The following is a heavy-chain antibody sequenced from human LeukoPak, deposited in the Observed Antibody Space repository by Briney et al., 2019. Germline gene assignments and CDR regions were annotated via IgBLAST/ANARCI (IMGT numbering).Heavy chain of an antibody. J-gene: IGHJ4*02. Sequence: GGSLRLSCAASGFTFSSYGMHWVRQAPGKGLEWVAVISYDGSNKYYADSVKGRFTISRDNSKNTLYLQMNSLRAEDTAVYYCAKDPGSSGYYAGPRFDYWGQGTLVTVSS. CDR3: AKDPGSSGYYAGPRFDY. D-gene: IGHD3-22*01. V-gene: IGHV3-30*18. CDR1: GFTFSSYG. CDR2: ISYDGSNK.